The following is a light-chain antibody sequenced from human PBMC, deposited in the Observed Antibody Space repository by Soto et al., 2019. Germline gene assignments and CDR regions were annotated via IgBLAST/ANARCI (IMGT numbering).Light chain of an antibody. CDR3: QQYGSSPLT. CDR2: GAS. V-gene: IGKV3-20*01. Sequence: EIVLMQSPGTLSLSPGERATLSCRASQSVKSSYLAWYQQKPGQPPRLLIYGASTRATGIPDRFIGSGSGTDFTLTISRMEPEDFAVFYCQQYGSSPLTFGGGTKVDIK. CDR1: QSVKSSY. J-gene: IGKJ4*01.